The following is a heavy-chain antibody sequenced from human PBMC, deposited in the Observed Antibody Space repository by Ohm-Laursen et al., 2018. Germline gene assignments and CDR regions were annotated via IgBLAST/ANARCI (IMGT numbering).Heavy chain of an antibody. J-gene: IGHJ1*01. Sequence: TQTLTLTCAVSGDSVSSNSAAWNWIRQSPSRGLEWLGRTYYRSKWYNDYAVSVKSRITINPDTSKNHFSLQLNSVTPEDTAVYYCARRAAANTGVGYFHHWGQGTLVTVSS. CDR2: TYYRSKWYN. V-gene: IGHV6-1*01. CDR1: GDSVSSNSAA. D-gene: IGHD6-13*01. CDR3: ARRAAANTGVGYFHH.